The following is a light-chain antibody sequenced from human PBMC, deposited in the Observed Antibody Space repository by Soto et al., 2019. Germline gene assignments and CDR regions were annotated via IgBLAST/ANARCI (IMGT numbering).Light chain of an antibody. CDR1: SSDVGAYNY. J-gene: IGLJ2*01. Sequence: QSALTQPASVSGSPRQSITISCTGSSSDVGAYNYVSWYQHHPGEAPKLIIYRVTKRPSGVSSRFSASKSGNTASLTISGLQAEDECHYYCSSYTSTNTVIFGGGTKLTVL. CDR3: SSYTSTNTVI. CDR2: RVT. V-gene: IGLV2-14*01.